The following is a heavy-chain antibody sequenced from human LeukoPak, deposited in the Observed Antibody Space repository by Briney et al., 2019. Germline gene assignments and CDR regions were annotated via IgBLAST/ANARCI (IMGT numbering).Heavy chain of an antibody. J-gene: IGHJ6*03. CDR2: INTDGSRT. Sequence: GGSLRLSCAASGFTFNSYWIHWVRQAPGKGLVWVSRINTDGSRTNYADSVKGRFAISRDDAKNTVHLQMYSLGAEDSAVYYCVRGASLAYYMDVWGKGTTVTVSS. V-gene: IGHV3-74*01. CDR3: VRGASLAYYMDV. D-gene: IGHD3-16*02. CDR1: GFTFNSYW.